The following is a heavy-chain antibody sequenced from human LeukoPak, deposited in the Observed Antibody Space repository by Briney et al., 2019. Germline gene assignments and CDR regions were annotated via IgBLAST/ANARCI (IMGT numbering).Heavy chain of an antibody. CDR1: GFTFSSYA. CDR2: IRGSGGST. V-gene: IGHV3-23*01. CDR3: AKSRLSYVGDFDI. J-gene: IGHJ3*02. D-gene: IGHD3-10*02. Sequence: PGRSLRLYCAASGFTFSSYAMSWVRRAPGKGLEWVSAIRGSGGSTYYAHSVKGRFTISRDNSKNTLYLQMNSLRAEDTAVYYCAKSRLSYVGDFDIWGQGTMVTVSS.